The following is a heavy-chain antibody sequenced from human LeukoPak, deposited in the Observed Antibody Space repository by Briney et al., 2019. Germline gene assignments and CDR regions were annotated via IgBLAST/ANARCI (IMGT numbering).Heavy chain of an antibody. J-gene: IGHJ4*02. Sequence: GGSLRLSCAASGFTFNNYAMSWVRQAPGEGLEWVSSINGRGGSTYYADSVKGRFTISRDNSKNTLYLQMNSLRAEDTAIYYRANPPTVTSFHYRGQGTLVTVSS. V-gene: IGHV3-23*01. CDR2: INGRGGST. D-gene: IGHD4-11*01. CDR3: ANPPTVTSFHY. CDR1: GFTFNNYA.